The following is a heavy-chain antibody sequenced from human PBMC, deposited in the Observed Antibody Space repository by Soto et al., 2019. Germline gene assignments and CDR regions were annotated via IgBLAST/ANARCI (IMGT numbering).Heavy chain of an antibody. CDR1: GGSFSGYY. CDR3: ARGGGGSCDY. Sequence: QVQLQQWGAGLLKPSETLSLTCAVYGGSFSGYYWSWIRQPPGKGLEWIGEINHSGSTNYNPSLKSRLTISVDTSKNQFSLKLSSVTAADTAGYYCARGGGGSCDYWGQGTLVTVSS. D-gene: IGHD3-16*01. CDR2: INHSGST. V-gene: IGHV4-34*01. J-gene: IGHJ4*02.